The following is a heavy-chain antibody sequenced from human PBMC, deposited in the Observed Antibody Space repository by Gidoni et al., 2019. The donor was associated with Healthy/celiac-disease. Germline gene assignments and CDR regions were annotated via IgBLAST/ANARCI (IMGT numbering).Heavy chain of an antibody. J-gene: IGHJ2*01. Sequence: QVQLPASGPRLVNPSGPLSLTCALSGGSISLSNWWSWVRQPPGKGLEWIGEIYHSGSTNYNPSLKSRVTISVDKSKNQFSLKLSSVTAADTAVYYCARDRDSSSSNWYFDLWGRGTLVTVSS. V-gene: IGHV4-4*02. CDR1: GGSISLSNW. CDR2: IYHSGST. CDR3: ARDRDSSSSNWYFDL. D-gene: IGHD6-6*01.